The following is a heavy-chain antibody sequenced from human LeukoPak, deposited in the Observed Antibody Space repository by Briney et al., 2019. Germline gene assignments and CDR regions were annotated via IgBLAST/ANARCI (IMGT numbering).Heavy chain of an antibody. J-gene: IGHJ4*02. D-gene: IGHD3-10*01. Sequence: GGSLRLSCAASGFTFSSYGMHWVRQAPGKGLEWVAFIQYDGSNNNYADSVKGRFTISRDNSKNTLYLQMNSLRAEDTAVYHCAKDRAPYYFDYWGQGTLVTVSS. CDR3: AKDRAPYYFDY. CDR2: IQYDGSNN. CDR1: GFTFSSYG. V-gene: IGHV3-30*02.